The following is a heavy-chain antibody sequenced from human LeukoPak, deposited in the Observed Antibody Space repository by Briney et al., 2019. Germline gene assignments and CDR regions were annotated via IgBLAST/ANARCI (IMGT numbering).Heavy chain of an antibody. CDR2: ISTSGST. Sequence: PSETLSLTCTVSGGSISSYYWSWIRQPTGKGLESIGHISTSGSTNYNPSLKSRVTISVDTSKNQFSLKLSSVTAADTAVYYCARESWDGYFDYWGQGTLVTVSS. V-gene: IGHV4-4*07. D-gene: IGHD1-26*01. CDR1: GGSISSYY. CDR3: ARESWDGYFDY. J-gene: IGHJ4*02.